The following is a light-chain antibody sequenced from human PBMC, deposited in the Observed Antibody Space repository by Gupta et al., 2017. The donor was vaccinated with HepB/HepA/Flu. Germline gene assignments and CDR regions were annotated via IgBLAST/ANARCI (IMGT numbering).Light chain of an antibody. J-gene: IGKJ5*01. V-gene: IGKV1-12*01. CDR1: QPINRY. Sequence: DMQMIQADSSVDEFVGDRVTMTCRASQPINRYLTWYQQQPGKAPKLLIYAISSLQSGVPSRFSGSGSGTDFTLTIGSLQPEDFATYYCQQSDVFPITFGQGTRLEI. CDR3: QQSDVFPIT. CDR2: AIS.